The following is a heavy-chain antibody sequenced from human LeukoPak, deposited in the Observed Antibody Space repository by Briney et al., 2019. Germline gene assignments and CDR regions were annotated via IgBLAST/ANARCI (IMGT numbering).Heavy chain of an antibody. CDR2: INHSGST. Sequence: PSETLSLTCAVYGGSFSGYYWSWIRQPPGKGLEWIGEINHSGSTNYNPSLKSRVTISVDTSKNQFSLKLSSVTAADTAVYYCARGRRYSYYFDYWGQGTLVTVSS. CDR1: GGSFSGYY. J-gene: IGHJ4*02. V-gene: IGHV4-34*01. CDR3: ARGRRYSYYFDY. D-gene: IGHD2-15*01.